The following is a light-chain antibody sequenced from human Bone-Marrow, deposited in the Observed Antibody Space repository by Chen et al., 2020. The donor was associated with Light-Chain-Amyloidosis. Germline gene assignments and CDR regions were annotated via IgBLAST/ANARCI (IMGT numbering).Light chain of an antibody. CDR1: NIGSKR. J-gene: IGLJ3*02. CDR3: QVWDRSSDRPV. V-gene: IGLV3-21*02. CDR2: DDS. Sequence: SYVLTQPASVSVAPAQTARITCGGSNIGSKRVLWYQQKPGQAPVVVVYDDSDRPSGIPERFSGSNSGNTATLTISRVEAGDEADYYCQVWDRSSDRPVFGGGTKLTVL.